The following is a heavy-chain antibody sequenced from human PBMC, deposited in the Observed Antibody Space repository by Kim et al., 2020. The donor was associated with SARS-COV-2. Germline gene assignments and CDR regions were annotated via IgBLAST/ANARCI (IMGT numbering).Heavy chain of an antibody. CDR3: ARLDGGFDI. CDR2: STT. V-gene: IGHV3-74*01. Sequence: STTAYADSVKGRFTISRDNAENTLYLQMSSLRAEDTAVYYCARLDGGFDIWGQGSLVTVSS. D-gene: IGHD4-17*01. J-gene: IGHJ5*02.